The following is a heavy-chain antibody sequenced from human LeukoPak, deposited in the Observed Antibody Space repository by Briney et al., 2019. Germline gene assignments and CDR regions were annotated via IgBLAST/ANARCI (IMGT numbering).Heavy chain of an antibody. D-gene: IGHD3-22*01. J-gene: IGHJ4*02. V-gene: IGHV1-69*13. CDR2: IIPIFGTA. CDR1: GGTFGSYA. Sequence: ASVKVSCKASGGTFGSYAISWVRQAPGQGLEWMGGIIPIFGTANYAQKFQGRVTITADESTSTAYMELSSLRSEDTAVYYCARGLNYYDSSGYSSPLDYWGQGTLVTVSS. CDR3: ARGLNYYDSSGYSSPLDY.